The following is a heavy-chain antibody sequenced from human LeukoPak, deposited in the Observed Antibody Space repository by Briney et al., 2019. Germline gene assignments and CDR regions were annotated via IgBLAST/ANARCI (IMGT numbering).Heavy chain of an antibody. J-gene: IGHJ3*02. CDR1: GGSISSYY. D-gene: IGHD2-21*02. V-gene: IGHV4-34*01. CDR2: INHSGST. Sequence: SETLSLTCTVSGGSISSYYWSWIRRPPGKGLEWIGEINHSGSTNYNPSLKSRVTISVDTSKNQFSLNLSSVTAADTAVYYCASAVTVYGAFDIWGQGTIVTVSS. CDR3: ASAVTVYGAFDI.